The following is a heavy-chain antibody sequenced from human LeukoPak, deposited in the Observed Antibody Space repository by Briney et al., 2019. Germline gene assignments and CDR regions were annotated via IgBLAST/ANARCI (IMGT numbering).Heavy chain of an antibody. CDR2: INPSGGST. CDR1: GYTFTSYY. CDR3: ARDARQYSGSYYRGNWFDP. V-gene: IGHV1-46*01. Sequence: ASVKVSCKASGYTFTSYYMHWVRQAPGQGLEWMGTINPSGGSTSYAQKFQGRVTMTRDMSTSTVYMELSSLRSEDTAVYYCARDARQYSGSYYRGNWFDPWGQGTLVTVSS. J-gene: IGHJ5*02. D-gene: IGHD1-26*01.